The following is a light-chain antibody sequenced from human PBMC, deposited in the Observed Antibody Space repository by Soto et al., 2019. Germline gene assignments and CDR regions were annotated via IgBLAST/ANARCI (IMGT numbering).Light chain of an antibody. CDR3: NAYAGSDNWV. CDR1: SSDVGGYNY. Sequence: QSVLTQPPSASGSPGQSVTISCTGTSSDVGGYNYVSWYQQHPGKAPKLMIYEVSKRLSGVPYRFSGSKSGNTASLTVSGLQAEDESDYYCNAYAGSDNWVFGGGTKLTVL. J-gene: IGLJ3*02. CDR2: EVS. V-gene: IGLV2-8*01.